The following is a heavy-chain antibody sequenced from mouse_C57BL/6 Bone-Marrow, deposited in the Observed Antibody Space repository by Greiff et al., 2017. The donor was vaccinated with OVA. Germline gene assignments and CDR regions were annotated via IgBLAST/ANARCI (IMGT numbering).Heavy chain of an antibody. J-gene: IGHJ4*01. CDR3: ARENLSCPVYAMDY. Sequence: EVMLVESGGGLVKPGGSLKLSCAASGFTFSSYAMSWVRQTPEKRLEWVATISDGGSYTCYPDNVKGRLTISRDNAKNNLYLQMSHMKSEDTAMYYCARENLSCPVYAMDYWGQGTSVTVSS. CDR1: GFTFSSYA. V-gene: IGHV5-4*01. CDR2: ISDGGSYT. D-gene: IGHD1-1*01.